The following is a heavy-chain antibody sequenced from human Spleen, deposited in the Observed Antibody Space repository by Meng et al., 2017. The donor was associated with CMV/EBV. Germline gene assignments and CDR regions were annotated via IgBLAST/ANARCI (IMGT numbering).Heavy chain of an antibody. D-gene: IGHD6-19*01. CDR1: GYTFTGYF. CDR2: INPNSGGT. J-gene: IGHJ4*02. Sequence: ASVKVSCKASGYTFTGYFMHWVRQAPGQGLEWMGWINPNSGGTNYAQKFQGRVTMTRDTSITTAYMELSRLRSDDTAVYYCARGSGWYRQFDYWGQGTLVTVSS. V-gene: IGHV1-2*02. CDR3: ARGSGWYRQFDY.